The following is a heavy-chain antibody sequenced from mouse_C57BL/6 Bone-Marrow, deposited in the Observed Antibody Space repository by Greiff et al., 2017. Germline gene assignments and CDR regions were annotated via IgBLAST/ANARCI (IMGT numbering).Heavy chain of an antibody. V-gene: IGHV3-6*01. CDR2: ISYDSSN. J-gene: IGHJ1*03. Sequence: VEESGPGPVKPSQSLSLTCSVTGYSITSGYYWNWIRQFPGNKLEWLGYISYDSSNNYNPSLKNRIPITRDTSKNQFFLKLNSVTTEDTATYCCAREDSYYYGSSWYFDVWGTGTTVTVSS. CDR3: AREDSYYYGSSWYFDV. D-gene: IGHD1-1*01. CDR1: GYSITSGYY.